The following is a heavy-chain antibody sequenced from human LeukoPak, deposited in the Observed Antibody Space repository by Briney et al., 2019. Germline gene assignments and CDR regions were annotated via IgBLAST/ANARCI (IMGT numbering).Heavy chain of an antibody. CDR2: IYYSGST. Sequence: SETLSLTCTVSGGSISSSSYYWGWIRQPPGKGLEWIGSIYYSGSTNYNPSLKSRVTISVDTSKNQFSLKLSSVTAADTAVYYCARGGTVNPFLASLVPAAHRPYYYGMDVWGQGTTVTVSS. CDR1: GGSISSSSYY. CDR3: ARGGTVNPFLASLVPAAHRPYYYGMDV. V-gene: IGHV4-39*07. D-gene: IGHD2-2*01. J-gene: IGHJ6*02.